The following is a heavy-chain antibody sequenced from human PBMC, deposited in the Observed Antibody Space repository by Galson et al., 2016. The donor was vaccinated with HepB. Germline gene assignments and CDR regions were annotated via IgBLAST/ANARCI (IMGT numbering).Heavy chain of an antibody. D-gene: IGHD5-24*01. J-gene: IGHJ4*02. CDR2: ISSSRNTM. Sequence: SLRLSCAASGFTFSTYSMNWVRQAPGKGLEWISYISSSRNTMYYADSVEGRFTISRDNARNSLYLQMKSLRHEDTAVFYCVRDQRRTFDYWGQGTLVIVSS. CDR1: GFTFSTYS. CDR3: VRDQRRTFDY. V-gene: IGHV3-48*02.